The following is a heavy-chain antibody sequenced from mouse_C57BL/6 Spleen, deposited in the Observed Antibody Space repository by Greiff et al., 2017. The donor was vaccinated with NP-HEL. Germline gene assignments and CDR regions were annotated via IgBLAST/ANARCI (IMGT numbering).Heavy chain of an antibody. D-gene: IGHD2-12*01. CDR1: GYTFTDCY. CDR2: INPNNGGT. Sequence: EVQLQQSGPELVKPGASVKISCKASGYTFTDCYMNWVKRRLGESLVWIGDINPNNGGTSYNQKFKSKATLTVDKSYITAYMELRNLTSEDSAVCYLARADDHEGFACWGKGTLVTVAA. J-gene: IGHJ3*01. V-gene: IGHV1-26*01. CDR3: ARADDHEGFAC.